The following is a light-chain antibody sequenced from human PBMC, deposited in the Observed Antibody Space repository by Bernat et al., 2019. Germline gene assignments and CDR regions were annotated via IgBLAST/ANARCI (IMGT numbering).Light chain of an antibody. CDR2: GAS. J-gene: IGKJ1*01. Sequence: EIVLTQSPGTLSLSPGEGATLSCRASQSVIRSYLAWYQQKPGQAPRLLIYGASNRATSIPDRFSGSGSGTDFILTISRLEPEDFVVYHCQQYGSSPRTFGQGTKVEIK. CDR1: QSVIRSY. V-gene: IGKV3-20*01. CDR3: QQYGSSPRT.